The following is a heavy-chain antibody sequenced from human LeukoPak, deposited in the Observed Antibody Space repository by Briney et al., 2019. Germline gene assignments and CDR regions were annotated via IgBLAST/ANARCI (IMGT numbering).Heavy chain of an antibody. CDR3: ARAFRESFFDY. V-gene: IGHV4-59*12. CDR1: GGSISSYY. CDR2: IYYSGST. Sequence: SSETLSLTCTVSGGSISSYYWSWIRQPPGKGLEWIGYIYYSGSTNYNPSLKSRVTISVDTSKNQFSLKLSSVTAADTAVYYCARAFRESFFDYWGQGTLVTVSS. J-gene: IGHJ4*02.